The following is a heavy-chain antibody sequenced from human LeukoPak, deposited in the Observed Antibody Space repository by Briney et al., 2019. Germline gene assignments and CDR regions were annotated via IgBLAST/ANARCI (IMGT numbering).Heavy chain of an antibody. D-gene: IGHD7-27*01. CDR2: INPNSGGT. CDR3: ARDLPSTPNWELDY. CDR1: GYTFTGYY. Sequence: ASVKVSCKASGYTFTGYYMHWVRQAPGQGLEWMGRINPNSGGTNYAQKFQGRVTMTRDTSMTTAYMEVSRLRSDDTAVYYCARDLPSTPNWELDYWGQGTLVTVSS. J-gene: IGHJ4*02. V-gene: IGHV1-2*06.